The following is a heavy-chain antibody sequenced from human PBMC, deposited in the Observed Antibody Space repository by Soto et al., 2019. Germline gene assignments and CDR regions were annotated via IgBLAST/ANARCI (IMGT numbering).Heavy chain of an antibody. D-gene: IGHD3-22*01. CDR2: FYYSGST. CDR1: GGSISSYY. V-gene: IGHV4-59*01. J-gene: IGHJ4*02. Sequence: SETLSLTCTVSGGSISSYYWSWIRQPPEKGLEWIGYFYYSGSTNYNPSLKSRVTISVDTSKNQFSLKLSSVTAADTAVYYCARARGGYYDYWGQGTLVTVSS. CDR3: ARARGGYYDY.